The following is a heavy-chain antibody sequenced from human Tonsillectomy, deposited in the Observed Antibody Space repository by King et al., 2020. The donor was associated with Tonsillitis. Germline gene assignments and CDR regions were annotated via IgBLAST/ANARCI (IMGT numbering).Heavy chain of an antibody. Sequence: QLVQSGAEVKKPGASVKVSCKASGYTFTSYYMHWVRQAPGQGLEWMGIINPSGGSTSYAQKFQGRVTMTRDTSTSTVYMELSSLRSEDTAVYYCARSGGYYGSGTQLGYFDYWGQGTLVTVFS. CDR1: GYTFTSYY. V-gene: IGHV1-46*01. J-gene: IGHJ4*02. CDR3: ARSGGYYGSGTQLGYFDY. D-gene: IGHD3-10*01. CDR2: INPSGGST.